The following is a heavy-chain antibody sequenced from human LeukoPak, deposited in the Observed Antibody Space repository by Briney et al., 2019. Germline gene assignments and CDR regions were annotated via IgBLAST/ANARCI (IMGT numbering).Heavy chain of an antibody. CDR2: IYTGGIA. CDR3: ARARQGYSGSDFDY. J-gene: IGHJ4*02. CDR1: GDSFSSYY. Sequence: SESLSLSCTVSGDSFSSYYWHWIRQPAGKGLVWVSRIYTGGIANYYPSLVKRRTMSVGTSKKHLFLRLTYGLAADSAVYYCARARQGYSGSDFDYWGQGTLVTVSS. V-gene: IGHV4-4*07. D-gene: IGHD1-26*01.